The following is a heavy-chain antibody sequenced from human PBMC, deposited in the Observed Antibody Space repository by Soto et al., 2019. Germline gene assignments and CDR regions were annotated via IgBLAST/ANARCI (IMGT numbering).Heavy chain of an antibody. V-gene: IGHV4-59*01. Sequence: QVHLQESGPGLLKPSETLSLTCTVSGGSISSYFYIWVRQPPGKGLEWIGSVYYTGTTDYNPSLKSRVTRAVDTSTTQFPLNLRSVTAADTAVYYCARDLAAVPRAFDYWGRGTLVTVSS. J-gene: IGHJ4*02. CDR1: GGSISSYF. CDR2: VYYTGTT. D-gene: IGHD6-13*01. CDR3: ARDLAAVPRAFDY.